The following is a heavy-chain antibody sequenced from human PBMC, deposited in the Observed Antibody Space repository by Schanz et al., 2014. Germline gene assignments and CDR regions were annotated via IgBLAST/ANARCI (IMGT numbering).Heavy chain of an antibody. J-gene: IGHJ4*02. CDR3: ARKVVATIGGYYDN. D-gene: IGHD5-12*01. V-gene: IGHV3-48*01. CDR1: GFSFSSYA. Sequence: EMQLLESGGGLIQPGGSLRLSCAASGFSFSSYAMGWVRQAPGKGLEWISYITYNGGTIYYADSVKGRFTISRDNAKNSLYLQMNSLRAEDTAVYYCARKVVATIGGYYDNWGQGTLVIVSS. CDR2: ITYNGGTI.